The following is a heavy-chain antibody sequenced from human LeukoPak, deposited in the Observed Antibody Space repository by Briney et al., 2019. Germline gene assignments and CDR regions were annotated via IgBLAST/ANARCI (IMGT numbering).Heavy chain of an antibody. CDR1: GGSINSPFS. V-gene: IGHV4-4*02. Sequence: SETLSLTCAVSGGSINSPFSWCWVRQPPGKGLEWIGEIYHSGNSNYNPSLKSRVTISIDKSKNQFSLKLSSVTAADTAVYYCARASSWYALGYWGQGTLVTVSS. CDR2: IYHSGNS. CDR3: ARASSWYALGY. J-gene: IGHJ4*02. D-gene: IGHD6-13*01.